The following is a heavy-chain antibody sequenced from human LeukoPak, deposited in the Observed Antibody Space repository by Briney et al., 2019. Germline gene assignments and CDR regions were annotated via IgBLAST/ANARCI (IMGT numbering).Heavy chain of an antibody. CDR1: GGSIISSNYY. J-gene: IGHJ5*02. D-gene: IGHD1-7*01. CDR3: ARGPITGTFDP. CDR2: IYYTGST. Sequence: PSETLSLTCTVSGGSIISSNYYWSWIRQPPGTGLGWIGYIYYTGSTVYNPSLKSRVTIAVDTSKNQFSLKLSSVTAADTAMYYCARGPITGTFDPWGQGTLVTVSS. V-gene: IGHV4-61*01.